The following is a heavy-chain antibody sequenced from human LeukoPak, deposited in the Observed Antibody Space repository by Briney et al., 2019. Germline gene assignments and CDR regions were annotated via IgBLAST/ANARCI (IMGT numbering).Heavy chain of an antibody. CDR3: ARSTGSTMFIDY. Sequence: SETLSLTCTVSGGSISPYYWRWIRQPPGKGLEWLGYIYYSGNTDYNPSLKSRVAISVDTSKNQFSLKLSSVTAADTAVYYCARSTGSTMFIDYWGQGTLVTVSS. J-gene: IGHJ4*02. CDR2: IYYSGNT. D-gene: IGHD3-10*02. CDR1: GGSISPYY. V-gene: IGHV4-59*01.